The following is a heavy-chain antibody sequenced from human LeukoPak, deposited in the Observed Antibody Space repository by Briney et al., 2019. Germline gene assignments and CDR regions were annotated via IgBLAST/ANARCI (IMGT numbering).Heavy chain of an antibody. CDR2: ISGSSTYI. V-gene: IGHV3-21*01. CDR1: GFTFSTYS. Sequence: PGGSLRLSCAASGFTFSTYSMSWVRQAPGKGLEWVSSISGSSTYIYYADSVKGRFTISRDNAKNSLYLQMNSLRAEDMAVYYCGRGPQQLVYSLHYWGQGTLVTVSS. D-gene: IGHD6-13*01. J-gene: IGHJ4*02. CDR3: GRGPQQLVYSLHY.